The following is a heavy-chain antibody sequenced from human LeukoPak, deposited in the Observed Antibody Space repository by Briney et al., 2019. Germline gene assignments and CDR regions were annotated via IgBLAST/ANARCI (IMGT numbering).Heavy chain of an antibody. CDR1: GFSISSAYY. CDR3: ARIRMGHIVVVQASFDL. J-gene: IGHJ4*02. D-gene: IGHD2-2*01. CDR2: IYYSGSS. V-gene: IGHV4-38-2*01. Sequence: SETLSLTCAVSGFSISSAYYWGWIRQPPGKGLEWIGSIYYSGSSYYNSSLKSRVSISVDTSKNRFSLKLSSVTATDTAVYYCARIRMGHIVVVQASFDLWGQGTLVTVSS.